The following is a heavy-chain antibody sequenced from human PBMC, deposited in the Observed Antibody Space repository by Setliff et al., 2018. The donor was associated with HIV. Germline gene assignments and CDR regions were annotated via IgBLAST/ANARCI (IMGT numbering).Heavy chain of an antibody. CDR3: ARGGTSSNWFDP. J-gene: IGHJ5*02. V-gene: IGHV4-39*07. D-gene: IGHD1-26*01. CDR1: GGSISSSSYY. Sequence: KPSETLSLTCTVSGGSISSSSYYWGWIRQPPGKGLEWIGSIYYSGSTYYNPSLKSRVTISVDTSKNQFSLKLSSVTAADTAVYYCARGGTSSNWFDPWGQGTLVTVSS. CDR2: IYYSGST.